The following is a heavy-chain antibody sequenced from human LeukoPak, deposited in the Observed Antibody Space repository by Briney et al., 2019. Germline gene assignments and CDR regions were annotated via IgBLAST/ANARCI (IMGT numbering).Heavy chain of an antibody. V-gene: IGHV3-33*06. CDR3: AKDILAAAGEGGFDY. J-gene: IGHJ4*02. CDR2: IWSDGSNK. CDR1: GFTFSSYG. D-gene: IGHD6-13*01. Sequence: AGSLRLSCAASGFTFSSYGMHWVRQAPGKGLEWVAVIWSDGSNKYYADSVKGRFTISRDNSKNTLYLQMNSLRAEDTAVYYCAKDILAAAGEGGFDYWGQGTLVTVSS.